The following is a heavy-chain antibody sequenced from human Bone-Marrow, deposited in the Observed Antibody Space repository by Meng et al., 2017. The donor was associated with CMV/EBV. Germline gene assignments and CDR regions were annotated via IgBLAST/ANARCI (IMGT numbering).Heavy chain of an antibody. CDR2: IYYSGST. CDR1: GGSISSSSYY. D-gene: IGHD6-6*01. V-gene: IGHV4-39*02. J-gene: IGHJ5*02. Sequence: SETLSLTCTVSGGSISSSSYYWGWIRQPPGKGLEWIGSIYYSGSTYYNPSLKSRVTISRDNAKNSLYLQMNSLRAEDTAVYYCARGGIAARIRGSWFDPWGQGTLVTSPQ. CDR3: ARGGIAARIRGSWFDP.